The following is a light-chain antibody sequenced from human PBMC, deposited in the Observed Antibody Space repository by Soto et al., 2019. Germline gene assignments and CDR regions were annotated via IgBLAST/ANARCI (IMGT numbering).Light chain of an antibody. J-gene: IGLJ1*01. V-gene: IGLV1-44*01. CDR3: ASWDDSLNAYV. Sequence: QSVLTQPPSASATPGQRVTISCSGSSSNIGSNSVNWYQQVPGTAPRLLIYSNNHRPSGVPDRLSSSKSGTSASLAIGGLLSEDEADYYCASWDDSLNAYVFGGGTKVTVL. CDR1: SSNIGSNS. CDR2: SNN.